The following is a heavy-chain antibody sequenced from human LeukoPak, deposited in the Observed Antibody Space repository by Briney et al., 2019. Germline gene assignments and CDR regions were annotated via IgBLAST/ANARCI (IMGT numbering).Heavy chain of an antibody. Sequence: GGSLRLSCETSGFTFSNSWMNWVRQAPGKGLEWLANIKQDGSEKNYVDSVKGRFTISRDNTKNSLYLQMSSLRAEDTAVYYCARDMVSATAAWGQGTLVTVSS. CDR2: IKQDGSEK. CDR1: GFTFSNSW. J-gene: IGHJ5*02. V-gene: IGHV3-7*01. CDR3: ARDMVSATAA. D-gene: IGHD3-10*01.